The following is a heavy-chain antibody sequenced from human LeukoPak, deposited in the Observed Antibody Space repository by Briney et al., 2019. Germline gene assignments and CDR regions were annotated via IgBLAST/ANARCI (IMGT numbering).Heavy chain of an antibody. CDR2: IRVKAYGGTT. D-gene: IGHD6-19*01. V-gene: IGHV3-49*03. Sequence: PGRSLRLSCTPSGFTFCDFAMSWFRQAPGKGLEWVGFIRVKAYGGTTEYAASVKGKFTISRDDSKSIAYLQMNSLKTEDTAVYYCTRHVGGSGWYLTGWFDPLGQGTLVTVSS. J-gene: IGHJ5*02. CDR3: TRHVGGSGWYLTGWFDP. CDR1: GFTFCDFA.